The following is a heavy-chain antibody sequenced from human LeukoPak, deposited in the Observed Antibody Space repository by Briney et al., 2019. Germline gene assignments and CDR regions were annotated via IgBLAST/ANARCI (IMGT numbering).Heavy chain of an antibody. CDR2: ISSSSSYI. D-gene: IGHD3-22*01. CDR3: ARDSVHSGGGYYDSSGYYRSNWFDP. J-gene: IGHJ5*02. CDR1: GFTFSSYS. V-gene: IGHV3-21*01. Sequence: GGSLRLSCAASGFTFSSYSMNWVRQAPGKGLEWVSSISSSSSYIYYADSVKGRFTISRDNAKNSLYLQMNSLRAEDTAVYYCARDSVHSGGGYYDSSGYYRSNWFDPWGRGTLVTVSS.